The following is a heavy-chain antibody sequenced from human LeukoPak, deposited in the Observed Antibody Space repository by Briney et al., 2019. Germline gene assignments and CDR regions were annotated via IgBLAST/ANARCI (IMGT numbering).Heavy chain of an antibody. Sequence: PGGSLRLSCAASGFTFSSYGMHWVRQAPGKGLEWVAFIRYDGSNKYYADSVKGRFTISRDNSKNTPYLQMNSLRAEDTAVYYCAKDRDWLADAFDISGQGTMVTVSS. J-gene: IGHJ3*02. CDR2: IRYDGSNK. CDR1: GFTFSSYG. V-gene: IGHV3-30*02. D-gene: IGHD3/OR15-3a*01. CDR3: AKDRDWLADAFDI.